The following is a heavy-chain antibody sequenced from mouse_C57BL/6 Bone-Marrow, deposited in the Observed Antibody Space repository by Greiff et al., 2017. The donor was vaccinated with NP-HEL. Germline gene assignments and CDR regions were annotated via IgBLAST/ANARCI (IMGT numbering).Heavy chain of an antibody. V-gene: IGHV1-55*01. J-gene: IGHJ1*03. CDR1: GYTFTSYW. CDR2: IYPGSGST. Sequence: QVQLQQPGAELVKPGASVKMSCKASGYTFTSYWITWVKQRPGQGLEWIGDIYPGSGSTNYNEKFKSKATLTVDTSSSTAYMQLSSLTSEDSAVYYGARGVYSYGSSWYFDVWGTGTTVTVSS. D-gene: IGHD1-1*01. CDR3: ARGVYSYGSSWYFDV.